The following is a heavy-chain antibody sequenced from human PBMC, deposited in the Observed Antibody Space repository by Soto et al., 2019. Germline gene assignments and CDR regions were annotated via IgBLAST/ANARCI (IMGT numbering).Heavy chain of an antibody. D-gene: IGHD3-9*01. V-gene: IGHV1-2*02. J-gene: IGHJ6*02. CDR1: GYTFTGYY. CDR2: INPNSGGT. CDR3: ARDFGFAYSDILTGWTSSYYYYYGMDV. Sequence: ASVKVSCKASGYTFTGYYMHWVRQAPGQGLEWMGWINPNSGGTNYAQKFQGRVTMTRDTSISTAYMELSRLRSDDTAVYYCARDFGFAYSDILTGWTSSYYYYYGMDVWGQGTTVTVSS.